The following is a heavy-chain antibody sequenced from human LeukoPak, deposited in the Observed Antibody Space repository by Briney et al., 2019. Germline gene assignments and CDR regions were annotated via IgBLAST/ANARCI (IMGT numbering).Heavy chain of an antibody. CDR3: ATGHPDCSSGSCYHGMDV. V-gene: IGHV1-24*01. J-gene: IGHJ6*02. D-gene: IGHD2-15*01. CDR1: VYTLTQLS. CDR2: FDPEDGET. Sequence: ASVKVSCKVSVYTLTQLSMHWVRQAPGEGLEWMGGFDPEDGETIYAQKFQGRVTMTEDTSTDTAYMELSSLRSEDTAVYYCATGHPDCSSGSCYHGMDVWGQGTTVTVSS.